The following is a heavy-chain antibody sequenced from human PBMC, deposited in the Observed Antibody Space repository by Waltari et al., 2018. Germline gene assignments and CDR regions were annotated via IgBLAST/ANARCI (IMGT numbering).Heavy chain of an antibody. J-gene: IGHJ4*02. D-gene: IGHD6-19*01. Sequence: ELRLVESGEGLAQPGRYLRRGCAPYDSTFDDCDMLGVRQGPGKGLEWVSGISWNSGSIGYADSVKGRITISIDNAKNSLYLQMNSLRAEDIAFYYCAKQGSTCWSHQRGFDSWGQGTLVTISS. CDR3: AKQGSTCWSHQRGFDS. V-gene: IGHV3-9*03. CDR2: ISWNSGSI. CDR1: DSTFDDCD.